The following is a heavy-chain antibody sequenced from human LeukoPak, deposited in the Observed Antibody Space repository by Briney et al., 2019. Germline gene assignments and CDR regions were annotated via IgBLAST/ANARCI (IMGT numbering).Heavy chain of an antibody. D-gene: IGHD3-22*01. V-gene: IGHV4-39*01. CDR1: GGSISSSGYY. CDR2: ISSGGST. Sequence: SETLSLTCTVSGGSISSSGYYWGWIRQPPGKGLEWIGSISSGGSTHYTPSLKSRVTISVDTSKNQFSLKLSSVTAADTAVYYCARRSYDGSGYYYVDYWGQGTLVTVSS. CDR3: ARRSYDGSGYYYVDY. J-gene: IGHJ4*02.